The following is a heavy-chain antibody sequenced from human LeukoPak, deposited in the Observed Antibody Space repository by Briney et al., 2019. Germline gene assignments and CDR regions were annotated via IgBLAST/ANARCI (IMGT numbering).Heavy chain of an antibody. CDR1: GYTFSSYS. CDR2: ISTYNGNT. Sequence: GASVKVSCTASGYTFSSYSINWVRQAPGQGLEWMGWISTYNGNTNYAQKLQGRVTMTTDTSTSTAYMELRSLRSDDTAVYYCARNRVVVPAAKASWFDPWGQGTLVTVSS. CDR3: ARNRVVVPAAKASWFDP. J-gene: IGHJ5*02. V-gene: IGHV1-18*01. D-gene: IGHD2-2*01.